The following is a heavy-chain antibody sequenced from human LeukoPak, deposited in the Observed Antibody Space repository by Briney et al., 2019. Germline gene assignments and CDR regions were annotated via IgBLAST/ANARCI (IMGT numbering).Heavy chain of an antibody. J-gene: IGHJ4*02. Sequence: RPGGSLRLSCAASGFTCDDYGMSWVRQAPGKGLEWVSGINWNGGSTGYADSVKGRFTISRDNAKNSLYLQMNSLRAEDTALYYCARVIEDYYDSSGYYDYWGQGTLVTVSS. CDR1: GFTCDDYG. CDR3: ARVIEDYYDSSGYYDY. D-gene: IGHD3-22*01. CDR2: INWNGGST. V-gene: IGHV3-20*04.